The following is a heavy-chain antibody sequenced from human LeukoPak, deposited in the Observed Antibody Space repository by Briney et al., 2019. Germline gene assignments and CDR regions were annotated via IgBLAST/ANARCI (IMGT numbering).Heavy chain of an antibody. Sequence: PGRSLRLSCAASGFTFDDYAMHWVRHAPGKGLELVSGISWNSGSIGYADSVKGRFTISRDNAKNSLYLQMNSLRAEDTALYYCATQGYYYGSGLDYWGQGTLVTVSS. CDR2: ISWNSGSI. J-gene: IGHJ4*02. CDR1: GFTFDDYA. V-gene: IGHV3-9*01. CDR3: ATQGYYYGSGLDY. D-gene: IGHD3-10*01.